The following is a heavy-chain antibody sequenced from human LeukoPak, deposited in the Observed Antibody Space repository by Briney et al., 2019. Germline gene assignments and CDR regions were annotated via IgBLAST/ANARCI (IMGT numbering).Heavy chain of an antibody. V-gene: IGHV4-59*01. CDR2: IYSSGSP. CDR3: ARGRGSPDY. CDR1: GGSIDRYY. J-gene: IGHJ4*02. Sequence: SETLSLTCTVSGGSIDRYYWSWIRQPPGKGLEWIEYIYSSGSPNYNPSLKSRVTISVDTSKNQSSLKLSYVTAADTALYCCARGRGSPDYWGQGSLVIVSA. D-gene: IGHD6-13*01.